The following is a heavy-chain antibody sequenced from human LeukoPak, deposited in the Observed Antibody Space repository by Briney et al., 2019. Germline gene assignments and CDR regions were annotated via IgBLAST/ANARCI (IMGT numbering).Heavy chain of an antibody. CDR2: IYSGGST. D-gene: IGHD4-23*01. J-gene: IGHJ6*02. Sequence: PGGSLRLSCAASGFTFSSNYMSWVRQAPGRGLEWVSVIYSGGSTYYADSVKGRFTISRDNSKNTLYLQMNSLRAEDTAVYYCARPHVGKSRYYYGMDVWGQGTTVTVSS. V-gene: IGHV3-53*01. CDR3: ARPHVGKSRYYYGMDV. CDR1: GFTFSSNY.